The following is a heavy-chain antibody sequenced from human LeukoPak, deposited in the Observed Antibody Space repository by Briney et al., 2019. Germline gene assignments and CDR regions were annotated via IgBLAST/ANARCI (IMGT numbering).Heavy chain of an antibody. CDR1: GYTFTSYY. CDR2: INLSGGST. V-gene: IGHV1-46*01. Sequence: ASVKVSCMASGYTFTSYYMHWVRQAPGQGLEWMGIINLSGGSTSYAQKFQGRVTMTRDTSTSTVYMELSSLRSEDTAVYYCARAYSSSWQWGYYFDYWGQGALVTVSS. D-gene: IGHD6-13*01. J-gene: IGHJ4*02. CDR3: ARAYSSSWQWGYYFDY.